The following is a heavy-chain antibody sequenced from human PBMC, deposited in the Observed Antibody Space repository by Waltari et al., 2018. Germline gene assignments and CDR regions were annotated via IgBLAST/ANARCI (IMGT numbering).Heavy chain of an antibody. CDR2: INQSGST. D-gene: IGHD5-12*01. CDR1: GGSFSGYY. J-gene: IGHJ4*02. V-gene: IGHV4-34*01. CDR3: ARGSDIVATTGWFDY. Sequence: QVQLQQWGAGLLKPSETLSLPCAVYGGSFSGYYWSWFRQPPGKGLEWIGEINQSGSTNHTQALKSRVTLSVDPSKNQFSRKLSSVTAADTAVYYCARGSDIVATTGWFDYWGQGTLVTVSS.